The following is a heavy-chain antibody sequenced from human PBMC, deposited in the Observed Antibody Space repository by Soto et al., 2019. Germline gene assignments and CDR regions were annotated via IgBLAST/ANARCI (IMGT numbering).Heavy chain of an antibody. CDR3: ARPPAWGASQLGMDV. CDR1: GYSFTSYC. CDR2: IYPGDSDT. D-gene: IGHD7-27*01. J-gene: IGHJ6*02. Sequence: PXESLMLSCHVSGYSFTSYCVAWVRQMPGKGLEWMGIIYPGDSDTGYSPSFQGQVIMTADGSSDTAYLQWRSLKASDTAMYFCARPPAWGASQLGMDVWGQGPAVTVSS. V-gene: IGHV5-51*01.